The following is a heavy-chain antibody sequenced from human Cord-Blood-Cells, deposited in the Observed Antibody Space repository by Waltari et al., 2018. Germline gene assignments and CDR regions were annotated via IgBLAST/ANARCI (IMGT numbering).Heavy chain of an antibody. Sequence: QVQLQESGPGLVKPSETLSLTCTVSGGSISSYYWSWIRQPPGKGLAWIGYIYYSGSTNYNPSLKSRVTISVDTSKNQFSLKLSSVTAADTAVYYCARVGYYDSSGYHGDYWGQGTLVTVSS. CDR2: IYYSGST. CDR3: ARVGYYDSSGYHGDY. CDR1: GGSISSYY. D-gene: IGHD3-22*01. V-gene: IGHV4-59*12. J-gene: IGHJ4*02.